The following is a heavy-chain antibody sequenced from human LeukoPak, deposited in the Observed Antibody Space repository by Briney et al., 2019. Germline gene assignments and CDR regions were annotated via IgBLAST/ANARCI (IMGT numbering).Heavy chain of an antibody. CDR1: GFTFSSYW. J-gene: IGHJ4*02. CDR3: AKDYVSGDGYWDFDY. Sequence: GGSLRLSCAASGFTFSSYWMSWVRQAPGKGLEWVSSISDDSNYIYYADSVKGRFTISRDNAKNTVDLQMNSLRVEDTAVYYCAKDYVSGDGYWDFDYWGQGTLVTVSS. V-gene: IGHV3-21*04. D-gene: IGHD5-24*01. CDR2: ISDDSNYI.